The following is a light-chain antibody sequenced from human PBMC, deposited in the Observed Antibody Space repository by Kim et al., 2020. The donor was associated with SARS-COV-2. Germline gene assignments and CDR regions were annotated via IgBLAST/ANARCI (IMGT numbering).Light chain of an antibody. CDR3: QQDGSAPQT. CDR1: QTVTSSY. Sequence: EIVLTQSPGTVSLSPGERATLSCRASQTVTSSYVAWYQHKPGQAPRLLIYNGSRRATGIPDRFSGSGSGTDFTLTISRLEPEDFAVYFCQQDGSAPQTFGQGTKLEI. CDR2: NGS. J-gene: IGKJ2*01. V-gene: IGKV3-20*01.